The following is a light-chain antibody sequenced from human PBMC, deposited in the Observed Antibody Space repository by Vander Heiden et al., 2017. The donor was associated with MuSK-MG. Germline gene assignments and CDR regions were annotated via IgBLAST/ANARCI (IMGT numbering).Light chain of an antibody. CDR3: QQYDKWPLT. V-gene: IGKV3-15*01. Sequence: EIVMTQSPATLSVSPGERATLSCRASQSVSSNLAWYQQKPGQAPRLLISDTSARATGIPARFSGSGSGTEFTLTISSLQSEDFAAYYCQQYDKWPLTFGGQTKVEIK. CDR2: DTS. J-gene: IGKJ4*01. CDR1: QSVSSN.